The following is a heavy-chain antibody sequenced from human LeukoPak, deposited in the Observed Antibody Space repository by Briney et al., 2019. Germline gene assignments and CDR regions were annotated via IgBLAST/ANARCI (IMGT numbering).Heavy chain of an antibody. D-gene: IGHD6-19*01. CDR2: INHSGST. CDR3: AGRGAPEAGASSFDF. CDR1: GGSFSGYY. J-gene: IGHJ4*02. V-gene: IGHV4-34*01. Sequence: SETLSLTCAVYGGSFSGYYWSWIRQPPGKGLEWIGEINHSGSTNYNPSLKSRVTISVDTSKNQFSLKVSSVTAADTAVYYCAGRGAPEAGASSFDFWGQGTLVTVSS.